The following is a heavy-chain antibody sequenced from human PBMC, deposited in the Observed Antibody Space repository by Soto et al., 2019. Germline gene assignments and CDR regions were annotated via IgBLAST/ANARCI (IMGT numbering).Heavy chain of an antibody. Sequence: GESLKISCKGSGYSFAGYWITWVRQKPGKGLEWMGRIDPSDSQTYYSPSFRGHVTISVTKSITTVFLQWSSLRASDTAMYYCARREDTVLALEYWGQGTLVTVSS. CDR1: GYSFAGYW. V-gene: IGHV5-10-1*01. CDR2: IDPSDSQT. D-gene: IGHD5-18*01. J-gene: IGHJ4*02. CDR3: ARREDTVLALEY.